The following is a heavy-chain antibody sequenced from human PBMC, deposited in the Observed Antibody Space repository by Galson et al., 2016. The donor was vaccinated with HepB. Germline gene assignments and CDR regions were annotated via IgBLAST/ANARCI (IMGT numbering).Heavy chain of an antibody. CDR3: AKPQRSYSDYDSFDH. CDR2: IRGSGGRI. CDR1: GFTFSSSA. J-gene: IGHJ4*02. Sequence: SLRLSCAASGFTFSSSAMGWVRQAPGKGLEWVSNIRGSGGRIDYADSVKGRFTISRDNSKNTLYLQMNSLRVEDTAVYFCAKPQRSYSDYDSFDHWGQGSLVTVSS. V-gene: IGHV3-23*01. D-gene: IGHD5-12*01.